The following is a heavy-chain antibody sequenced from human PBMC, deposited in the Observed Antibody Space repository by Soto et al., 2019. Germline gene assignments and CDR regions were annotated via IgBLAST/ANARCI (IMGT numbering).Heavy chain of an antibody. D-gene: IGHD2-21*02. CDR1: GDSISSRSYY. J-gene: IGHJ6*02. Sequence: SETLSLTCTVTGDSISSRSYYWGWIRQPPGKGLEWIGSIYYSGSTYNNPSLRSRVSMSIDTSKDQFSLKLKSVTAADTALYFCARQRTSVVTQAYFDVWGQGTTVTVSS. CDR2: IYYSGST. V-gene: IGHV4-39*01. CDR3: ARQRTSVVTQAYFDV.